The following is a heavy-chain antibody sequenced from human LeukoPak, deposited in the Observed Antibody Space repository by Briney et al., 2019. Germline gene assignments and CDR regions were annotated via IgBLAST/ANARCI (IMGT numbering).Heavy chain of an antibody. CDR1: GGSISSGGYS. Sequence: PSETLSLTCAVPGGSISSGGYSWSWIRQPPGKGLEWIGYIYHSGSTYYNPSLKSRVTISVDRSKNQFSLKLSSVTAADTAVYYCARAVWGSLDYWGQGTLVTVSS. J-gene: IGHJ4*02. CDR3: ARAVWGSLDY. D-gene: IGHD3-16*01. V-gene: IGHV4-30-2*01. CDR2: IYHSGST.